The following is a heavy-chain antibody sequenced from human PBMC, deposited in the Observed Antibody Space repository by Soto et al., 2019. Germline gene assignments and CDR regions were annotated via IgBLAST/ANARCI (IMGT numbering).Heavy chain of an antibody. V-gene: IGHV3-23*01. D-gene: IGHD2-21*01. J-gene: IGHJ5*02. CDR3: AKVRYGGEVGRGAESASFDP. CDR2: ISGSGGST. Sequence: EVQLLESGGGLVQPGGSLRLSCAASGFTFSSYAMSWVRQAPGKGLEWVSAISGSGGSTYYADSVKGRFTISRDNSKNTLYLQMNSLRAEDTAVYYCAKVRYGGEVGRGAESASFDPWGQGTLVTVSS. CDR1: GFTFSSYA.